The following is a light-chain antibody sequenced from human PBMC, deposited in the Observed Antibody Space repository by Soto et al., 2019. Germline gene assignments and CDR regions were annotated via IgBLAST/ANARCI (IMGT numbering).Light chain of an antibody. CDR3: QQYNSYQYT. V-gene: IGKV1-5*01. J-gene: IGKJ2*01. Sequence: DIQMTQSPSTLSASVGDRVNITCRASQTIINWLAWYQQKPGQAPKLLIYDAYSLESGVPSRFSGSASGTEFTLTISSLQPDDFATYYCQQYNSYQYTFGQGTNLEI. CDR1: QTIINW. CDR2: DAY.